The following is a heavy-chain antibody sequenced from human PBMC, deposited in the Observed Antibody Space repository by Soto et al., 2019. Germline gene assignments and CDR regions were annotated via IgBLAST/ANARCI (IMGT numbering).Heavy chain of an antibody. J-gene: IGHJ4*02. CDR1: GGTFSSYA. V-gene: IGHV1-69*13. CDR2: IIPIFGTA. Sequence: ASVKVSCKASGGTFSSYAISWVRQAPGQGLEWMGGIIPIFGTANYAQKFQGRVTITADESTSTAYMELRSLRSDDTAVYYFARVPRYSSGWPPPPLSYFDYWGQGTLVTVSS. CDR3: ARVPRYSSGWPPPPLSYFDY. D-gene: IGHD6-19*01.